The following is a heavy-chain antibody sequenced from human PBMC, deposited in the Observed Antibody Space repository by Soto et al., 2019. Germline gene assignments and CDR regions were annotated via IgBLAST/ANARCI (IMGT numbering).Heavy chain of an antibody. J-gene: IGHJ4*02. Sequence: GGSLRLSCAASGFTFSSYAMSWVRQAPGKGLEWVSAISGSGGSTYYADSVKGRFTISRDNSKTTLYLQMNSLRAEDTAVYYCAKNLAVYSSSWFDYWGQGTLVTVSS. CDR2: ISGSGGST. V-gene: IGHV3-23*01. CDR1: GFTFSSYA. D-gene: IGHD6-13*01. CDR3: AKNLAVYSSSWFDY.